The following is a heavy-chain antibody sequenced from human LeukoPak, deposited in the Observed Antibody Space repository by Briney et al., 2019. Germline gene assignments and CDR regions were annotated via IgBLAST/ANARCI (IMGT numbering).Heavy chain of an antibody. J-gene: IGHJ4*02. V-gene: IGHV4-39*07. D-gene: IGHD3-9*01. CDR1: GGSISSSSYY. CDR3: ARGRLHILTGYYMFDY. Sequence: SETLSLTCTVSGGSISSSSYYWGWIRQPPGKGLEWIGSIYYSGSTYYNPSLKSRVTISVDTSKNQFSLKLSSVTAADTAVYYCARGRLHILTGYYMFDYWGQGTLVTVSS. CDR2: IYYSGST.